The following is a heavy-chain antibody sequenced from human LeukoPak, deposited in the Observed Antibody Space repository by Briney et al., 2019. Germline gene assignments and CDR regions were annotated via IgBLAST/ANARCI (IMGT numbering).Heavy chain of an antibody. CDR3: TRGFGNY. Sequence: SETLSLTCTVSGGSISSYYWSWIRQPPGKGLEWIGYIYYSGSTNYNPSLKSRVTISVDTSKNQLSLKLSFVTAADTAVYYCTRGFGNYWGQGTLVTVSS. CDR1: GGSISSYY. V-gene: IGHV4-59*12. CDR2: IYYSGST. D-gene: IGHD3-10*01. J-gene: IGHJ4*02.